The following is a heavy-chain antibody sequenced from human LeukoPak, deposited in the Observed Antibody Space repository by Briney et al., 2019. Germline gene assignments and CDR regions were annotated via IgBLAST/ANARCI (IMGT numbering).Heavy chain of an antibody. CDR3: AREIRAGTCFDY. V-gene: IGHV4-4*07. CDR1: GGSISSYY. CDR2: IYTRGST. D-gene: IGHD6-13*01. Sequence: PSETLSLTCTVSGGSISSYYWSWIRQPAGKGLEWIGRIYTRGSTNYNPSLKSRVTMSVATSKNQFSLKLSSVTAADTAVYYCAREIRAGTCFDYWGQGTLVTVSS. J-gene: IGHJ4*02.